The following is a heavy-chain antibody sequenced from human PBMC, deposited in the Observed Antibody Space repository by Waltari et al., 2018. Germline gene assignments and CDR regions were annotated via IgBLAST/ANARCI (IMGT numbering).Heavy chain of an antibody. V-gene: IGHV1-3*01. Sequence: QVQLVQSGPEVKKPGASVRISCKTSGYPFSSYVMHWVRQAPGQGLEWMGGINAASTTTKYSQKFQGRVTITRDTSTSTGYLELNSLTPEDTAVYYCARAGWLDYWGQGTLVTVSS. D-gene: IGHD2-15*01. CDR1: GYPFSSYV. J-gene: IGHJ4*02. CDR3: ARAGWLDY. CDR2: INAASTTT.